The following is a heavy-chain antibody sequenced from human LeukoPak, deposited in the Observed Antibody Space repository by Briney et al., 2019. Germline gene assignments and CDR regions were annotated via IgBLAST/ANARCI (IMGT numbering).Heavy chain of an antibody. CDR3: ARGLYPDYYVSSGSSPPEH. CDR2: ISSSGSYI. D-gene: IGHD3-22*01. Sequence: SGGSLRLSCEGSAFIFSGHWMNWVRQAPGKGLEWVSSISSSGSYIYYADSMQGRFTISRDNSKNSLFLQMNSLRAEDTAVYYCARGLYPDYYVSSGSSPPEHWGQGTLVTVSS. V-gene: IGHV3-21*01. CDR1: AFIFSGHW. J-gene: IGHJ1*01.